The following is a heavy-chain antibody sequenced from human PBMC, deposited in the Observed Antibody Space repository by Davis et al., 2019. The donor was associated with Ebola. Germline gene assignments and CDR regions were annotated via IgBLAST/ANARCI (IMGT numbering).Heavy chain of an antibody. D-gene: IGHD6-19*01. V-gene: IGHV1-69*13. J-gene: IGHJ6*02. Sequence: SVKVSCKASGGTFSSFAVGWVRQAPGLGLEWMGGIIPIFGTANYAQKFQGRVTITADESTSTAYMGLSSLRSEDTAVYYCARELSSGWYGVSPRWGDYYGMDVWGQGTTVTVSS. CDR1: GGTFSSFA. CDR3: ARELSSGWYGVSPRWGDYYGMDV. CDR2: IIPIFGTA.